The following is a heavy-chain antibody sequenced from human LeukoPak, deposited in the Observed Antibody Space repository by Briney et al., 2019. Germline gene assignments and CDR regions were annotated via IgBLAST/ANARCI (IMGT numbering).Heavy chain of an antibody. V-gene: IGHV4-61*01. CDR2: SYYSGST. CDR1: GDPVSTSYY. D-gene: IGHD4-17*01. J-gene: IGHJ4*02. CDR3: ARDLGYGDYPIPSYYFDY. Sequence: SETLSLTCTVSGDPVSTSYYWSWIRQPPGKGLEWIGYSYYSGSTNYNPSLKSRVTISVDTSKNQFSLKLSSVTAADTAVYYCARDLGYGDYPIPSYYFDYWGQGTLVTVSS.